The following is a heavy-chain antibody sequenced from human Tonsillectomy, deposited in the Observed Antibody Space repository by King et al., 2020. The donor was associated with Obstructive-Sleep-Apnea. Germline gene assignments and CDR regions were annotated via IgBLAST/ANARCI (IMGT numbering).Heavy chain of an antibody. V-gene: IGHV3-66*01. CDR1: GFTVSSKY. D-gene: IGHD3-3*01. Sequence: VQLVESGGGLVQPGGSLRLSCAASGFTVSSKYMSWVRQAPGKGLEWVSLIYSGGSTYYADSVKGRFTISRDNSKNTLYLQMNSLRAEDTAVHYCARSSXYXXXWSDXYXXXYGXXXXG. CDR2: IYSGGST. J-gene: IGHJ6*01. CDR3: ARSSXYXXXWSDXYXXXYGXXX.